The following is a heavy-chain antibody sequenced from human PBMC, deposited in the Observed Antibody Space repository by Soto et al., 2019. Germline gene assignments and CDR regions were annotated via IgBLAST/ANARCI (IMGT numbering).Heavy chain of an antibody. D-gene: IGHD5-18*01. J-gene: IGHJ4*02. CDR2: IYHSGSI. V-gene: IGHV4-4*02. CDR1: GGSISSSNW. CDR3: ARAVPSGHGYNFDS. Sequence: SETLSLTCAVSGGSISSSNWLTWVRLPPEKGLEWIGEIYHSGSINYNPSLNSRVAISVDKSKNQFSLKLSSVTAADTAVYYCARAVPSGHGYNFDSWXQGTLVTVSS.